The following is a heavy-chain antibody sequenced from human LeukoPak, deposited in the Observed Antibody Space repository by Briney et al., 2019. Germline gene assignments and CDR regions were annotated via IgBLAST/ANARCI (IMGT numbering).Heavy chain of an antibody. J-gene: IGHJ5*02. D-gene: IGHD2-21*02. Sequence: GGSLRLSCAASGFTFSSYEMNWVRQAPGKGLEWVSYISSSGSTIYYADSVKGRFTISRDNAKNSLYLQMNSLRAEDTAVYYCARESGRLTNWFDPWGQGTLVTVSS. CDR1: GFTFSSYE. CDR2: ISSSGSTI. CDR3: ARESGRLTNWFDP. V-gene: IGHV3-48*03.